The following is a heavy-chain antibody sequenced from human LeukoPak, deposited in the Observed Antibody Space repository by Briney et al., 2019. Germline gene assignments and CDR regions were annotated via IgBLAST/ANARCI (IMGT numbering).Heavy chain of an antibody. J-gene: IGHJ3*02. D-gene: IGHD2-15*01. Sequence: SQTLSLTCTVSGASIRSGDYYWSWIRQPPGKGLEWVGYIYDSGSTYYNPSLKSRITISVDTSENRFSLKLSSVTATDTAVYYCARDCSGGSCYGAFDIWGQGTMVTVSS. V-gene: IGHV4-30-4*01. CDR2: IYDSGST. CDR3: ARDCSGGSCYGAFDI. CDR1: GASIRSGDYY.